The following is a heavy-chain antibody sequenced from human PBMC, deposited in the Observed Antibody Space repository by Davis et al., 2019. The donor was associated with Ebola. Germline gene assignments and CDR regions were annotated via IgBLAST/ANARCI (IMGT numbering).Heavy chain of an antibody. J-gene: IGHJ4*02. CDR2: IRSKANSYAT. CDR1: GFTFSGSA. V-gene: IGHV3-73*01. D-gene: IGHD5-24*01. CDR3: ARIADGDRYWGSDY. Sequence: GESLKISCAASGFTFSGSAMHWVRQASGKGLEWVGRIRSKANSYATAYAASVKGRFTISRDDSKNTAYLQMNSLRADDTALYYCARIADGDRYWGSDYWGQGTQVTVSP.